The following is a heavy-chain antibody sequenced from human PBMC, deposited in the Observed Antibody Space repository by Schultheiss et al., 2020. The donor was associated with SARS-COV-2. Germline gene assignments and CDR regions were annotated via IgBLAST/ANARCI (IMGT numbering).Heavy chain of an antibody. J-gene: IGHJ5*02. V-gene: IGHV4-34*01. D-gene: IGHD3-3*01. Sequence: SETLSLTCAVCGGSFSGYYWSWIRQPPGKGLEWIGEINHSGSTNYNPSLKSRVTISVDTSKNQFSLKLSSVTAADTAVYYCARATIFGVVTKKNWFDPWGQGTLVTVS. CDR1: GGSFSGYY. CDR3: ARATIFGVVTKKNWFDP. CDR2: INHSGST.